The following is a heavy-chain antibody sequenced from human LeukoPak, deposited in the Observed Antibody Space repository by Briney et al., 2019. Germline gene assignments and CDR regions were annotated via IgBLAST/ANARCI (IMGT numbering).Heavy chain of an antibody. CDR2: IIPIFGTG. J-gene: IGHJ6*02. Sequence: GASVKVSCKASGGTFSNYAIRWVRQAPGQGLEWMGGIIPIFGTGNYAQKFQGRVTITADESTSTVYMELSSLRSEDTAVYYCARDEAYCGGDCYLHYYYYGMDVWGQGTTVTVSS. CDR1: GGTFSNYA. D-gene: IGHD2-21*02. CDR3: ARDEAYCGGDCYLHYYYYGMDV. V-gene: IGHV1-69*13.